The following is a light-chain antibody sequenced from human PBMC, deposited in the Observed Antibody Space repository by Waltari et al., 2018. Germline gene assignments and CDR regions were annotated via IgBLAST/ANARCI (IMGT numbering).Light chain of an antibody. Sequence: DIVMTQSPDSLAVSLGERATINCKSSQSVLYSSNIQNYLAWYQQKPGQPPKLLIYWASTRQSGVPDRFSGSGSGTDFTLTISSLQAEDVAVYYCQQYYSTPRTFGQGTKVEIK. V-gene: IGKV4-1*01. CDR3: QQYYSTPRT. CDR2: WAS. CDR1: QSVLYSSNIQNY. J-gene: IGKJ1*01.